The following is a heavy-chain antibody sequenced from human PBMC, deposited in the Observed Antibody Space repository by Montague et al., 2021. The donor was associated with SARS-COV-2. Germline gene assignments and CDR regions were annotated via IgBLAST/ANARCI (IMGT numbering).Heavy chain of an antibody. V-gene: IGHV4-61*05. D-gene: IGHD2-21*01. CDR2: MYNSENT. CDR1: GDSISASGYY. CDR3: ARGINSAGSYYYHLDV. J-gene: IGHJ6*02. Sequence: SETLSLTCIVSGDSISASGYYWGWIRQPPGKGLQWIGSMYNSENTSYNPSLKSRVTISVDTSKKQFSLRLSSVTAADTAVYFCARGINSAGSYYYHLDVWGQGTTVTVSS.